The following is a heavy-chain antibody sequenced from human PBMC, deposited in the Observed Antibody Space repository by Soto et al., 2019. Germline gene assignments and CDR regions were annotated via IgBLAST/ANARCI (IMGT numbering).Heavy chain of an antibody. J-gene: IGHJ6*02. CDR3: ARRGGSSSCYYYYAMDV. Sequence: QVQLQESGPGLVKPSQTLSLTCSVSSGSMNSGGYYWSWIRQHPGKGLEGIGYIYYNGDTYYNPSLKSRVTISVDTSRNHFSLNLTSVTAADTVVYYCARRGGSSSCYYYYAMDVWGQGTTVTVSS. D-gene: IGHD6-6*01. CDR1: SGSMNSGGYY. V-gene: IGHV4-31*03. CDR2: IYYNGDT.